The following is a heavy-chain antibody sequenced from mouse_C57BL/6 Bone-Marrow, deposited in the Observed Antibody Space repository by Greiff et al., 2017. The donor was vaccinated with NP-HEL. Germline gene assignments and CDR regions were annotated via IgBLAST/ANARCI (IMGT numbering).Heavy chain of an antibody. CDR1: GYTFTSYW. Sequence: VQLQQPGAELVKPGASVKMSCKASGYTFTSYWITWVKQRPGQGLEWIGDIYPGSGSTNYNEKFKSKATLTVDTSSSTAYMQLSSLTSEDSAVYYCARSPYDYDDWFAYWGQGTLVTVAA. J-gene: IGHJ3*01. D-gene: IGHD2-4*01. V-gene: IGHV1-55*01. CDR2: IYPGSGST. CDR3: ARSPYDYDDWFAY.